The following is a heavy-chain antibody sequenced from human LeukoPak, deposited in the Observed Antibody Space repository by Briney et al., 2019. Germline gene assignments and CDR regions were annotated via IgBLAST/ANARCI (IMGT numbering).Heavy chain of an antibody. CDR2: ISGSGGNT. V-gene: IGHV3-23*01. D-gene: IGHD3-16*01. CDR1: EFSFSTYA. CDR3: ARTNWGTAGFDY. J-gene: IGHJ4*02. Sequence: GGSLRLSCAASEFSFSTYAMSWVRQAPGKGLEWVSTISGSGGNTYYADSVKGRFTTSRDTSKNTLYLQMNSLRVEDTAVYYCARTNWGTAGFDYWGQGTLATVSS.